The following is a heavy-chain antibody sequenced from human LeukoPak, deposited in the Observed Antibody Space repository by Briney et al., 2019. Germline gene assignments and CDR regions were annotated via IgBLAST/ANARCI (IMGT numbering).Heavy chain of an antibody. CDR1: GFTFSSYS. CDR3: ARVGHTSGWYIDY. Sequence: GGSLRLSCAASGFTFSSYSMNWVRQAPGKGLEGVSSISSSSSFIYYADSVKGRFTISRDNAKNSLYLQMNSLRAEDTAVYYCARVGHTSGWYIDYWGQGTLVTVSS. D-gene: IGHD6-19*01. J-gene: IGHJ4*02. V-gene: IGHV3-21*01. CDR2: ISSSSSFI.